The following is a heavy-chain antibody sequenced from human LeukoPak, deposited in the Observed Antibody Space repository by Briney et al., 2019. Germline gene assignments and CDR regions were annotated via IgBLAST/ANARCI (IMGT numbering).Heavy chain of an antibody. V-gene: IGHV1-18*01. D-gene: IGHD2-2*02. J-gene: IGHJ4*02. CDR2: ISAYNGNT. Sequence: ASVKVSCKASGYTFTSYGISWVRQAPGQGPEWMGWISAYNGNTNYAQKLQGRVTMTTDTSTSTAYMELRSLRSDDTAVYYCARVVVPAAIGSQPLDYWGQGTLVTVSS. CDR3: ARVVVPAAIGSQPLDY. CDR1: GYTFTSYG.